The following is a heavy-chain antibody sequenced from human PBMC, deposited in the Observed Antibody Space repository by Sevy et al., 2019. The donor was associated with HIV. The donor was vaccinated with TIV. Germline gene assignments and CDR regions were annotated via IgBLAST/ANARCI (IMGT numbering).Heavy chain of an antibody. D-gene: IGHD2-8*01. V-gene: IGHV3-23*01. J-gene: IGHJ4*02. CDR3: AREGCTKPHDY. Sequence: GGSLRLSCAASGFTFSKYSMSWVRQPPGKGLEWVSTLSFGCGEINHADSVKGRFTISRDNSKNSLYLQMNNVRAEDTAVYYCAREGCTKPHDYWGQGTLVTVSS. CDR1: GFTFSKYS. CDR2: LSFGCGEI.